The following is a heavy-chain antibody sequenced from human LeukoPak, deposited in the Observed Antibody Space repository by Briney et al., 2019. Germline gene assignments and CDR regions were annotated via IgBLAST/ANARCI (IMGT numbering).Heavy chain of an antibody. CDR1: GDSINSPDYY. CDR2: IHYSGSS. J-gene: IGHJ4*02. CDR3: ARLKVTNPNFDY. D-gene: IGHD4-17*01. V-gene: IGHV4-30-4*08. Sequence: SETLSLTCTVSGDSINSPDYYWSWIRQPPGKGLEWIGHIHYSGSSYYNPSLKSRLTISADTSKNQFSLNLTSVTAADTAVYYCARLKVTNPNFDYWGQGTLVTVSS.